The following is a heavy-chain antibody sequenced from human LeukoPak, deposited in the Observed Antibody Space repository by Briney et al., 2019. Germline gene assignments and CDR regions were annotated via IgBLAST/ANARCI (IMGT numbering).Heavy chain of an antibody. D-gene: IGHD6-13*01. J-gene: IGHJ6*02. Sequence: SETLSLTCTVSGGSISSYYWSWIRQPAGKGLEWIGRIYTSGSTNYNPSLKSRVTMSVDTSKNQFSLKLSSVTAADTAVYYCARGGTDSSSWSYYYYYYGMDVWGQGTTVTVSS. CDR3: ARGGTDSSSWSYYYYYYGMDV. CDR1: GGSISSYY. V-gene: IGHV4-4*07. CDR2: IYTSGST.